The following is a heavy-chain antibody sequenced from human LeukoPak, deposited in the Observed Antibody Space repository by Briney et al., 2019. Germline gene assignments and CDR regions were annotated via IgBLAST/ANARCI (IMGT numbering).Heavy chain of an antibody. CDR3: ARDRRDGYNYGFDY. Sequence: PSETLSLTCTVSGGSISSYYWSWIRQPPGKGLEWIGYIYYSGSTNYNPSLKSRVTISVDTSKNQFSLKLSSVTAADTAVYYCARDRRDGYNYGFDYWGQGTLVTVSS. D-gene: IGHD5-24*01. CDR2: IYYSGST. J-gene: IGHJ4*02. CDR1: GGSISSYY. V-gene: IGHV4-59*01.